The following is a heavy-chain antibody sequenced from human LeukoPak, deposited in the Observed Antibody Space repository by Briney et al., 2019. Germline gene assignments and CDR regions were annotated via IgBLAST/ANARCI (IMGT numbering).Heavy chain of an antibody. CDR1: GGSFSGYY. Sequence: KPSETLSLTCAVYGGSFSGYYWSWIRQPPGKGLERIGEINHSGSTNYNPSLKSRVTISVDTSKNQFSLKLSSVTAADTAVYYCARGDSVVPAAIGWFDPWGQGTLVTVSS. D-gene: IGHD2-2*01. CDR3: ARGDSVVPAAIGWFDP. J-gene: IGHJ5*02. V-gene: IGHV4-34*01. CDR2: INHSGST.